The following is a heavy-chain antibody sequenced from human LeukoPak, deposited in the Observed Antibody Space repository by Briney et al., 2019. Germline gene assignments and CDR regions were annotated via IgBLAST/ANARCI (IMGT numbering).Heavy chain of an antibody. D-gene: IGHD6-13*01. CDR2: IRYDGSNK. CDR3: AREMYSSSWYADDY. Sequence: GGSLRLSCATSAFTFRSYGMHWVRQAPDKGLEWVAFIRYDGSNKYYADSVKGRFTISRDNSKNTLYLQMNSLRAEDTAVYYCAREMYSSSWYADDYWGQGTLVTVSS. CDR1: AFTFRSYG. J-gene: IGHJ4*02. V-gene: IGHV3-30*02.